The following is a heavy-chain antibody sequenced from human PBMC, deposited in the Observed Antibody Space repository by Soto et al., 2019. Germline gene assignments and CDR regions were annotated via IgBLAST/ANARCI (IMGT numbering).Heavy chain of an antibody. V-gene: IGHV3-30*18. CDR3: AKPGYCSSSSCDTWRGVMWHGMEV. Sequence: QVQLVESGGGVVQPGRSLRLSCAASGFTFSSYGMHWVRQAPGKGLEWVAVISHDGSNKYYADSVKGRFTISTDNSKNPLHLKMNSLRAEDTAVYYCAKPGYCSSSSCDTWRGVMWHGMEVWGQGTTVTVSS. D-gene: IGHD2-2*02. CDR1: GFTFSSYG. J-gene: IGHJ6*02. CDR2: ISHDGSNK.